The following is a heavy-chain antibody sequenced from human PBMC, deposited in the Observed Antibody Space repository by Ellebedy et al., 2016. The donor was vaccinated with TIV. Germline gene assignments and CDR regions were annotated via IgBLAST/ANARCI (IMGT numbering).Heavy chain of an antibody. Sequence: GESLKISXAASGFTFSSNYMSWVRQAPGKGLEWVSVIYSDGSTYYADSVKGRFTISRDNSKNTLYLQMNSLRAEDTAVYYCARDSGWPNDYWGQGALVTVSS. D-gene: IGHD3-22*01. CDR2: IYSDGST. CDR3: ARDSGWPNDY. V-gene: IGHV3-66*01. J-gene: IGHJ4*02. CDR1: GFTFSSNY.